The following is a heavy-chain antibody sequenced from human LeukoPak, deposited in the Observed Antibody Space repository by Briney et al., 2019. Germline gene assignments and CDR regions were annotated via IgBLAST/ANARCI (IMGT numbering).Heavy chain of an antibody. Sequence: ASVKVSCKASGYTFTSYGISWVRQAPGQGLEWMGWISAYNGNTNYAQKLQGRVTMTTDTSTSTAYMELRSLRSDDTAVYYCARGFPRYYYDSSGYYCFDYWGQGTLVTVSS. CDR2: ISAYNGNT. D-gene: IGHD3-22*01. V-gene: IGHV1-18*01. J-gene: IGHJ4*02. CDR1: GYTFTSYG. CDR3: ARGFPRYYYDSSGYYCFDY.